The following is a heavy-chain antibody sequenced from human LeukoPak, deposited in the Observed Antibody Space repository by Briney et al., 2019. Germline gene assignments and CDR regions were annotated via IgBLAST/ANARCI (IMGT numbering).Heavy chain of an antibody. CDR1: GFTFSSYA. CDR2: ISYDGSNK. Sequence: GGSLRLSCAASGFTFSSYAMHWVRQAPGKGLEWEAVISYDGSNKYYADSVKGRFTISRDNSKNTLYLQMNSLRAEDTAVYYCARESYDWALDYWGQGTLVTVSS. D-gene: IGHD3-16*01. CDR3: ARESYDWALDY. V-gene: IGHV3-30*04. J-gene: IGHJ4*02.